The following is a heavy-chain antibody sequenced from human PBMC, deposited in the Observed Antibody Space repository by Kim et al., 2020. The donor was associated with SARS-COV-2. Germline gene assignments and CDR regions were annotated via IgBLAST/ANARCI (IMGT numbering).Heavy chain of an antibody. J-gene: IGHJ6*02. CDR1: GGSISSYY. CDR2: IYYSGST. Sequence: SETLSLTCTVSGGSISSYYWSWIRQPPGKGLEWIGYIYYSGSTNYNPSLKSRVTISVDTSKNQFSLKLSSVTAADTAVYYCARGSSFKYYDFWSGYSGTVVYYYYGMDVWGQGTTVTVSS. D-gene: IGHD3-3*01. V-gene: IGHV4-59*13. CDR3: ARGSSFKYYDFWSGYSGTVVYYYYGMDV.